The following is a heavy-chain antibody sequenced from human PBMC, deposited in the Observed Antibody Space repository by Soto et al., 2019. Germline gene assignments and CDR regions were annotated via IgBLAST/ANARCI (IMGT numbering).Heavy chain of an antibody. CDR1: GYTFNSYG. V-gene: IGHV1-18*01. CDR3: ARDSPPVDY. Sequence: QVQLVQSGAAVNKPAASVKVSCKASGYTFNSYGISWVRQAPGQGLEGMGWISAYNGNKKYAQKLQGRVTMTTDTSTSTAYMELRSVRSDDTAVYYCARDSPPVDYWGQGTLVTVSS. J-gene: IGHJ4*02. CDR2: ISAYNGNK.